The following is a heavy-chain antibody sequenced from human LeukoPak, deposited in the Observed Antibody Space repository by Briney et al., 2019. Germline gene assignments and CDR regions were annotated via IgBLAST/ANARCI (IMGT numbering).Heavy chain of an antibody. CDR1: GGTFSSYA. J-gene: IGHJ6*03. CDR3: ARDGYNLDYYYYMDA. D-gene: IGHD5-24*01. V-gene: IGHV1-69*13. Sequence: SSVKVSCKASGGTFSSYAISWVRQAPGQGLEWVGGIIPIFGTTNYVQKFPGRETIIAGASPRTASTGSCNVRDEDTAVYYCARDGYNLDYYYYMDAWGKGTTVTVSS. CDR2: IIPIFGTT.